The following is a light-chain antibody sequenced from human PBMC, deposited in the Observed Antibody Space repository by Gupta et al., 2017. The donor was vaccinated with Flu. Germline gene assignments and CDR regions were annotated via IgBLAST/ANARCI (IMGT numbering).Light chain of an antibody. CDR1: QSVSSNY. J-gene: IGKJ3*01. CDR2: GAS. V-gene: IGKV3-20*01. CDR3: QKYTNSPGECT. Sequence: LSLSPGERATLSCRASQSVSSNYLAWYQPKPGQAPRLLIYGASSRATGIPDRFSGGGSGTDFTLTISRLEPEDFAVYYCQKYTNSPGECTFGPGTKVEIK.